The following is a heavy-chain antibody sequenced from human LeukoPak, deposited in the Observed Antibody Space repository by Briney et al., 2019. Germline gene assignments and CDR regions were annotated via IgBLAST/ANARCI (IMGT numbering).Heavy chain of an antibody. Sequence: GGSLRLSCVVSGFTSGFTFSSRWMNWVRQAPGKGLVWVSLVKNDGSTNYADSVKGRFTVSRDNAENTLYLQMNNLRVEDTALYFCHPLGYTSNWGQGTLVTVSS. J-gene: IGHJ4*02. D-gene: IGHD6-13*01. CDR3: HPLGYTSN. CDR2: VKNDGST. V-gene: IGHV3-74*01. CDR1: GFTFSSRW.